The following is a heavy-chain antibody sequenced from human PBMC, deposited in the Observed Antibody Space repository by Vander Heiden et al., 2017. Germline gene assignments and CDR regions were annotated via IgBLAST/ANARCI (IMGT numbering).Heavy chain of an antibody. CDR3: ARKGAPEAFDI. D-gene: IGHD3-16*01. J-gene: IGHJ3*02. Sequence: QLQLQESGPGLVRPSETLSLTCAVPGGAVSSTSYYWDWIRQPPGKGLEWIGTVYYSGSAYYNPSLKSRLTISVDTSKNQFSLKVTSVTAADTAVYFCARKGAPEAFDIWGQGTMVTVSS. V-gene: IGHV4-39*01. CDR2: VYYSGSA. CDR1: GGAVSSTSYY.